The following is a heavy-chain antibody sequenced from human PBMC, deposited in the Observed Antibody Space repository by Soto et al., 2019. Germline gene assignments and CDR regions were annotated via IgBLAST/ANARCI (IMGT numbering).Heavy chain of an antibody. CDR1: AVTFSSYD. Sequence: PGGSRALSCSASAVTFSSYDMNWFRHSPGKGLEWVSYMSRSGHIMYYAYSVKGRFTISRDNTKNSLYLQMNSLRVEDTAVYYCARRSTVPTQLEYWGEGTLVTVFS. D-gene: IGHD4-17*01. J-gene: IGHJ4*02. CDR3: ARRSTVPTQLEY. V-gene: IGHV3-48*03. CDR2: MSRSGHIM.